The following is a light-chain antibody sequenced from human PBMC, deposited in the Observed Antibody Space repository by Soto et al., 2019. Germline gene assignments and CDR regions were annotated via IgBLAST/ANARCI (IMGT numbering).Light chain of an antibody. V-gene: IGLV1-51*01. CDR3: GSWDSSLSAVV. J-gene: IGLJ3*02. CDR1: NSNVGNNY. Sequence: QSALTQPPSVSAAPGQKVTISCSGSNSNVGNNYVSWYQQFPGTAPTVVIYDNNKRPSGIPDRFSGSKSGTSATLGITGLQTGDEADYYCGSWDSSLSAVVFGGGTKLTVL. CDR2: DNN.